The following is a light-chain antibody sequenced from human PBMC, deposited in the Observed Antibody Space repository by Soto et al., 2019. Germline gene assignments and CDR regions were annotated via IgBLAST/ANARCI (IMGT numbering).Light chain of an antibody. CDR3: SSCAGSNNPYV. Sequence: QSVLTQPPSASGSPGQSVTISCTGTSSDVGGCKFVSWYQQYPGKAPKLIIYEVSKRTSGVPDRFSGFKSGNTASLTVSGIQAEDEADYYCSSCAGSNNPYVFGTGTKLTVL. CDR1: SSDVGGCKF. CDR2: EVS. J-gene: IGLJ1*01. V-gene: IGLV2-8*01.